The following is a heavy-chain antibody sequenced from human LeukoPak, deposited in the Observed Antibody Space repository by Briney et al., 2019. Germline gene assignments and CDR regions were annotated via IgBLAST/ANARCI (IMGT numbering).Heavy chain of an antibody. D-gene: IGHD5-12*01. J-gene: IGHJ4*02. V-gene: IGHV3-74*01. CDR3: ARDSAYNAFDY. CDR2: INSDGSTT. Sequence: LAGGSLRLSCAASGFTFSNYWMHWVRQAPGKGLVWVSHINSDGSTTSYADSVKGRFTISRDNAKNSLYLQMNSLRAEDTAVYYCARDSAYNAFDYWGQGTLVTVSS. CDR1: GFTFSNYW.